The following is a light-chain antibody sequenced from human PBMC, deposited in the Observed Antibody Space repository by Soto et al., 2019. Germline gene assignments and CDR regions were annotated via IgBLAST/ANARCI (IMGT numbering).Light chain of an antibody. Sequence: DIVLTQSPDSLAVSLGERATINCRSSQSVLYSSNNKNHLAWYQQKPGQPPKLLIYWASTRESGVPDRFSGSGSGTDFTLTIISLQAEDVAVYYCQQYYNTPWTFGQGTKVEIK. V-gene: IGKV4-1*01. CDR2: WAS. CDR1: QSVLYSSNNKNH. CDR3: QQYYNTPWT. J-gene: IGKJ1*01.